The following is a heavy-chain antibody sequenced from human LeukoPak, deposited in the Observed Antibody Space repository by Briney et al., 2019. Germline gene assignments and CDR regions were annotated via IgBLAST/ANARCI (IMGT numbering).Heavy chain of an antibody. V-gene: IGHV3-23*01. CDR1: GFTFSSYA. CDR2: ISDSGGST. Sequence: GGSLRLSCAASGFTFSSYAMSWVRQAPGKGLEWVSAISDSGGSTYYADSVKGRFTISRDNSKNTLYLQMNSLRAEDTAVYYCAKEVYDFWSGYPFDYWGQGTLVTVSS. D-gene: IGHD3-3*01. J-gene: IGHJ4*02. CDR3: AKEVYDFWSGYPFDY.